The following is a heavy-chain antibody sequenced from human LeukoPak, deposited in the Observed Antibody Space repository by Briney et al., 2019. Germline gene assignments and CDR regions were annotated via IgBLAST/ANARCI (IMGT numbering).Heavy chain of an antibody. CDR2: IREDGSEK. CDR1: GFTFSSYW. V-gene: IGHV3-7*01. Sequence: GGSLRLSCAASGFTFSSYWMTWVRQAPGKGLEWVANIREDGSEKYYVDSVKGRFTVSRDNAKNSLYLQVNSLRAEDTAVYYCASTDDYNVYWGQGTLVTVSS. D-gene: IGHD5-24*01. CDR3: ASTDDYNVY. J-gene: IGHJ4*02.